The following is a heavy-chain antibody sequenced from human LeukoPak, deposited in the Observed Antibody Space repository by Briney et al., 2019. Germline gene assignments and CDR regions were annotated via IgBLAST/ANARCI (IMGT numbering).Heavy chain of an antibody. CDR3: ARLPRGYSSSWRNDY. D-gene: IGHD6-13*01. CDR2: IYYSGST. V-gene: IGHV4-30-4*01. J-gene: IGHJ4*02. CDR1: GVSISSGDYY. Sequence: PSQTLSLTCTVSGVSISSGDYYWSWIRQPPGKGLEWIGYIYYSGSTYYNPSLKSRVTISVDTSKNQFSLKLSSVTAADTAVYYCARLPRGYSSSWRNDYWGQGTLVTVSS.